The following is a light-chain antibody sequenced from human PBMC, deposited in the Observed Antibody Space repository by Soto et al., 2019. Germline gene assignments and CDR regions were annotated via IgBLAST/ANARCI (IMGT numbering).Light chain of an antibody. V-gene: IGKV1-17*01. Sequence: DIQMTQSPSSLSASVGDRVTITCRASQGIRNDLSWYQQKPGKAPKRLIYAASTLQRGAPSRFSGSGSGTEFTLTISSLQLEDFATYYCLQHNSYPRTFGQGTEVEIK. CDR2: AAS. CDR1: QGIRND. J-gene: IGKJ1*01. CDR3: LQHNSYPRT.